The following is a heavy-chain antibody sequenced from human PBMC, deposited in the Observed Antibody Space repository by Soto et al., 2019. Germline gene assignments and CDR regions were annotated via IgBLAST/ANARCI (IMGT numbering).Heavy chain of an antibody. V-gene: IGHV1-18*01. CDR1: GYTFTSYG. CDR2: ISAYNGNT. Sequence: GASVKVSCKASGYTFTSYGISWLRQSPGQGLEWMGWISAYNGNTNYAQKLQGRVTMTTDTSTSTAYMELRSLRSDDTAVYYCARGKYDFWSGLTDYYYYGMDVWGQGTTVTVSS. J-gene: IGHJ6*02. CDR3: ARGKYDFWSGLTDYYYYGMDV. D-gene: IGHD3-3*01.